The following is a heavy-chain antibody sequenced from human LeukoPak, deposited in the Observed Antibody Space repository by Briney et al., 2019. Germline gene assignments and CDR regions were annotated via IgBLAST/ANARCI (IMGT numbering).Heavy chain of an antibody. V-gene: IGHV3-21*01. CDR1: GFTFSRDS. CDR2: ISSSSTYI. Sequence: GGSLRLSCAASGFTFSRDSMRWVRQAAGKGMELVSSISSSSTYIYYSDSVKGRFTISRDNAKNSLYLQMNSLRAEDTAVYYCARVDFWSGYWGQGTLVTVSS. J-gene: IGHJ4*02. CDR3: ARVDFWSGY. D-gene: IGHD3-3*01.